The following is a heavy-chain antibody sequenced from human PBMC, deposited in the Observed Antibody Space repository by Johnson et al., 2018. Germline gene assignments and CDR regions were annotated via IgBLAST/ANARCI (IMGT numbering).Heavy chain of an antibody. D-gene: IGHD1-26*01. CDR3: ARGGGKWVMGSYYYGMDV. V-gene: IGHV1-8*01. J-gene: IGHJ6*02. Sequence: VQLLESGAEVKKPGASVKVSCKASGYSFTSYDINWVRQATGQGLEWLGWMNHNSGNTGDAQKFQGRVTMTRNTSISTAYMDLSSLRSQDTAVYYCARGGGKWVMGSYYYGMDVWGQGTTVTVSS. CDR2: MNHNSGNT. CDR1: GYSFTSYD.